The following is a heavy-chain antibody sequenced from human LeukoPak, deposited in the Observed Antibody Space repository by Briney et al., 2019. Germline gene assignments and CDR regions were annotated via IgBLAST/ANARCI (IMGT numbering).Heavy chain of an antibody. CDR3: ARDPPHCSSTSCFSFSY. D-gene: IGHD2-2*01. CDR2: IWYDGSNK. V-gene: IGHV3-33*08. J-gene: IGHJ4*02. Sequence: PGGSLRLSCAASGFTFSSYAMHWVRQAPGKGLEWVAVIWYDGSNKYYADSVKGRFTISRDNSKNTLYLQMNSLRAEDTAVYYCARDPPHCSSTSCFSFSYWGQGTLVTVSS. CDR1: GFTFSSYA.